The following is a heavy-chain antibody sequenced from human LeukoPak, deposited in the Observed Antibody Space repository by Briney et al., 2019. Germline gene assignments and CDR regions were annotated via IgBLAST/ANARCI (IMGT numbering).Heavy chain of an antibody. J-gene: IGHJ6*04. CDR3: AGYCSSTSCYEYYYYGMDV. CDR2: ISGSGGST. V-gene: IGHV3-23*01. CDR1: GFTFSSYA. Sequence: GGSLRLYCAASGFTFSSYAMSWVRQAPGKGLEWVSAISGSGGSTYYADSVKGRFTISRDNSKNTLYLQMNSLRAEDTAVYYCAGYCSSTSCYEYYYYGMDVWGKGTTVTVSS. D-gene: IGHD2-2*01.